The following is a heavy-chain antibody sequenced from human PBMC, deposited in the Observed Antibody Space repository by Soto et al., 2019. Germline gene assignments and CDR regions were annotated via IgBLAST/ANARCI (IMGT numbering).Heavy chain of an antibody. CDR1: GVSISSGNW. CDR2: IFHDGTA. Sequence: PSETLSLTCAVSGVSISSGNWWTWVRQSPQRGLEYIGEIFHDGTANYYPSFERRVAISVDTSKNQFSLKLTSVTAADTAIYFCQRIVHAPRINYMSFEFWGQGTLVTSPQ. D-gene: IGHD6-6*01. V-gene: IGHV4-4*02. J-gene: IGHJ4*02. CDR3: QRIVHAPRINYMSFEF.